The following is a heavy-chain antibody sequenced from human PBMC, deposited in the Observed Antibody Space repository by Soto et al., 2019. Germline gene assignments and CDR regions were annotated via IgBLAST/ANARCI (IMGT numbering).Heavy chain of an antibody. CDR1: GGTFSSYT. J-gene: IGHJ5*02. Sequence: SVKVSCKASGGTFSSYTISWVRQAPGQGLEWMGRIIPILGIANYAQKFQGRVTITADKSTSTAYMELSSLRSEDTAVYYCASSCSSTSCYASSTWGQGTLVTVSS. D-gene: IGHD2-2*01. CDR2: IIPILGIA. V-gene: IGHV1-69*02. CDR3: ASSCSSTSCYASST.